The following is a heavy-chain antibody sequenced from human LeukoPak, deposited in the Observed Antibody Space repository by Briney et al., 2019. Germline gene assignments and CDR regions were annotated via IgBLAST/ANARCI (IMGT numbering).Heavy chain of an antibody. CDR3: AREKPKAATPGGYYYYGMDV. Sequence: ASVKVSCKAFGYTFTSYGISWVRQAPGQGLEWMGWISAYNGNTNYAQKLQGRVTMTTDTSTSTAYMELRSLRSDDTAVYYCAREKPKAATPGGYYYYGMDVWGQGTTVTVSS. CDR1: GYTFTSYG. D-gene: IGHD6-13*01. J-gene: IGHJ6*02. V-gene: IGHV1-18*01. CDR2: ISAYNGNT.